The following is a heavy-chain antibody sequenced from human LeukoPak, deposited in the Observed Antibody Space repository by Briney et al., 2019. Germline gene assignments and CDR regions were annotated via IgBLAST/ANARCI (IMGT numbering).Heavy chain of an antibody. V-gene: IGHV4-31*03. CDR1: GGSISSGGYY. J-gene: IGHJ4*02. CDR3: ARNGYGDYSPFDY. Sequence: SETLSLTCTVSGGSISSGGYYWSWIRQHPGQGLEWIGYIYYSGSTYYNPSLKSRVTISVDTSKNQFSLKVSSVTAADTAVYYCARNGYGDYSPFDYWAREPWSPSPQ. D-gene: IGHD4-17*01. CDR2: IYYSGST.